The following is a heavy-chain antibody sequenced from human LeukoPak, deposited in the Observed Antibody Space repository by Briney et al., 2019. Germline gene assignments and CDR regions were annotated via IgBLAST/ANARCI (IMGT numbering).Heavy chain of an antibody. J-gene: IGHJ4*02. D-gene: IGHD4-17*01. Sequence: SETLSLTCAVYGGSFSAYYWSWIRQPPGKGLEWIGSIYYSVSTYDNPSLKSRVTISVDTSKNQFSLKLSSVTAADTAVYYCARVPTVTFFDHWGQGTLVTVSS. CDR1: GGSFSAYY. CDR3: ARVPTVTFFDH. V-gene: IGHV4-34*11. CDR2: IYYSVST.